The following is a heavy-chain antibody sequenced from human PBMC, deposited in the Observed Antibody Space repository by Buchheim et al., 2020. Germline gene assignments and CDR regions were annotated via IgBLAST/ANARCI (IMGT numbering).Heavy chain of an antibody. D-gene: IGHD2/OR15-2a*01. V-gene: IGHV5-10-1*01. Sequence: EVQLVQSGAEVKKPGESLRISCKVSGDSFTGYWINWVRRMPGQGLEWMGRIDLTKSYIDYSPSFQGHVTFSIAKSVAIVYLQCSSLRASDTATYYCARHSGNRFFDYWGQGTL. CDR3: ARHSGNRFFDY. CDR2: IDLTKSYI. J-gene: IGHJ4*02. CDR1: GDSFTGYW.